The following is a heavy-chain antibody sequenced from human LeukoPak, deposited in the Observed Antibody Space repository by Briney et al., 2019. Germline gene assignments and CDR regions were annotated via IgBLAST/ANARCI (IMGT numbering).Heavy chain of an antibody. Sequence: GGSLRLSCAASGFTFTSYAMSWVRQAPGKGLEWVSGIRGGGDSTYNAHSVKGRFTISRDNSKNTVHLQRNGLRAEHTAVYYCAKNTGGDGFKDAFDIWGQGTMVTVSS. CDR2: IRGGGDST. V-gene: IGHV3-23*01. CDR1: GFTFTSYA. CDR3: AKNTGGDGFKDAFDI. D-gene: IGHD5-24*01. J-gene: IGHJ3*02.